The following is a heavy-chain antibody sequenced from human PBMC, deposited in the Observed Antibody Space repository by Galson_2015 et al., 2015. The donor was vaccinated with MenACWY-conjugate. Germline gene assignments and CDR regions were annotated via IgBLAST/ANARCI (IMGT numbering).Heavy chain of an antibody. J-gene: IGHJ4*02. CDR3: AKVSPAYYDSSGYCRYFDY. V-gene: IGHV3-23*01. CDR1: GFTFSSYA. CDR2: ISGSGGST. D-gene: IGHD3-22*01. Sequence: SLRLSCAASGFTFSSYAMSWVRQAPGKGLEWVSAISGSGGSTYYADSVKGRFTISRDNSKNTLYLQMNSLRAEDTAVYYCAKVSPAYYDSSGYCRYFDYWGQGTLVTVSS.